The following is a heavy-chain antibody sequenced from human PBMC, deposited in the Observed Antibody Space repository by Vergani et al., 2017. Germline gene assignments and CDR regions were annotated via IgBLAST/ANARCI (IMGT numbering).Heavy chain of an antibody. Sequence: QVQLVESGGGLVKPGGSLRLSCAASGFTFSDYYMSWIRQAPGKGLEWVSYISSSSSYTNYADSVKGRFTISRDNAKNSLYLQMNSLRAEDTAVYYCARDGKQWLVSYYFDYWGQGTLVTVSS. CDR1: GFTFSDYY. J-gene: IGHJ4*02. D-gene: IGHD6-19*01. CDR2: ISSSSSYT. CDR3: ARDGKQWLVSYYFDY. V-gene: IGHV3-11*06.